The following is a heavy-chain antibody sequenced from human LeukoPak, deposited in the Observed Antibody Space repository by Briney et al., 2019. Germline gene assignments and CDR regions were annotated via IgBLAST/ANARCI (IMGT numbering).Heavy chain of an antibody. Sequence: ETLSLTCTVSGGSISNYYWSWIRQPPGKALEWLAHIFSNDEKSYSTSLKSRLTISKDTSKSQVVLTMTNMDPVDTATYYCARALTTVANDYWGQGTLVTVSS. J-gene: IGHJ4*02. CDR2: IFSNDEK. CDR3: ARALTTVANDY. V-gene: IGHV2-26*01. D-gene: IGHD4-23*01. CDR1: GGSISNYYW.